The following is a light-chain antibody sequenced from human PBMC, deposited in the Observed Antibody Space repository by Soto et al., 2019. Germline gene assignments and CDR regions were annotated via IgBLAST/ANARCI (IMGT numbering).Light chain of an antibody. J-gene: IGLJ3*02. CDR1: ALPDQY. CDR3: QSADSSGSYT. CDR2: KDN. V-gene: IGLV3-25*02. Sequence: SYELTQPPSVSVSPGQTARITCSGDALPDQYAYWYQQRPGQAPVLVIYKDNERSTGIPERFSGSTSGTTATLTVSEVQAEDEADYYCQSADSSGSYTFGGGTKLTVL.